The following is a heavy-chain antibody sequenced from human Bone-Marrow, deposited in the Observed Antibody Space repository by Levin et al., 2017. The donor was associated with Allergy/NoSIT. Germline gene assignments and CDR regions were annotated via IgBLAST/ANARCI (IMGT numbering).Heavy chain of an antibody. CDR3: ANHYDFWSGFFDP. V-gene: IGHV4-39*07. CDR2: IHHIGST. Sequence: SSETLSLTCTVSGGSIRSTYYYWGWIRQPPGEGLEWIGSIHHIGSTYYNPSLKSRVTTSVDTSKNQFSLRLTSVTAADTAVYYCANHYDFWSGFFDPWGQGVLVTVSS. J-gene: IGHJ5*02. D-gene: IGHD3-3*01. CDR1: GGSIRSTYYY.